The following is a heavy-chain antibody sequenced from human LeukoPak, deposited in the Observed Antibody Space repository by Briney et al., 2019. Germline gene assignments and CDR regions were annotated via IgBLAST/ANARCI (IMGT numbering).Heavy chain of an antibody. CDR1: GGSISSYY. V-gene: IGHV4-59*01. D-gene: IGHD3-22*01. CDR2: IYYSGST. CDR3: ARDYQYYYDSSGNGVDAFDI. J-gene: IGHJ3*02. Sequence: SETLSLTCTVSGGSISSYYWSWIRQPPGKGLEWIGYIYYSGSTNYNPSLKSRVTISVDTSKNRFSLKLSSVTAADTAVYYCARDYQYYYDSSGNGVDAFDIWGQGTMVTVSS.